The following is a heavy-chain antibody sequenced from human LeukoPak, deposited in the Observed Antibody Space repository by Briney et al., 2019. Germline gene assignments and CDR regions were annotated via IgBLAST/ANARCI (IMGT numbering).Heavy chain of an antibody. CDR2: TKPDGSAE. D-gene: IGHD4-23*01. V-gene: IGHV3-7*01. CDR1: GFTFRNYW. CDR3: ARDFDAGGTPGDDFDY. J-gene: IGHJ4*02. Sequence: GGSLRLSCAASGFTFRNYWMGWVRQAPGKGLEWVANTKPDGSAEYYADSVRGRFTTSKDNANNLLYLQMNRLRAEDTAVYYCARDFDAGGTPGDDFDYWGRGTLVTVSS.